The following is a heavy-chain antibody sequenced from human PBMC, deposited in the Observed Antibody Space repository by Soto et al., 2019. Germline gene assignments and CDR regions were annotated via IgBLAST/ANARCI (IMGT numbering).Heavy chain of an antibody. D-gene: IGHD1-1*01. J-gene: IGHJ5*02. CDR3: VRDGTKTLRDWFDP. CDR1: GGSISSYY. Sequence: SETLSLTCTVSGGSISSYYWSWIRQPPGKGLEWIGRIYATGTTDYNPSLKSRVMMSVDTSKKQFSLKLRSVTAADTAVYYCVRDGTKTLRDWFDPWGQGISVTVSS. CDR2: IYATGTT. V-gene: IGHV4-4*07.